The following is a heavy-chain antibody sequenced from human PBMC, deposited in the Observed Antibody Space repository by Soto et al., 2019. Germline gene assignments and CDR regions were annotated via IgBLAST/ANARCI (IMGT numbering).Heavy chain of an antibody. CDR3: AREGLVVPAAIYYYYGMDV. V-gene: IGHV3-30-3*01. CDR2: ISYDGSNK. D-gene: IGHD2-2*02. CDR1: GFTFSSYA. J-gene: IGHJ6*02. Sequence: PGGSLRLSCAASGFTFSSYAMHWVRQAPGKGLEWVAVISYDGSNKYYADSVKGRFTISRDNSKNTLYLQMNSLRAEDTAVYYCAREGLVVPAAIYYYYGMDVWGQGTTVTVSS.